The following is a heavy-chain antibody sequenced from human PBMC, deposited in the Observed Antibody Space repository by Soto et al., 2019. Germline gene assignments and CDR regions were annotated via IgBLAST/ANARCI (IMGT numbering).Heavy chain of an antibody. Sequence: QVQLQQSGPGLVKPSETLSLTCSVSSGPSSSHNWGWIRQPPGRGLEWIGYVYSTGGTSYNPSLKSPVTISADTSTNHISLSLTSVTAADTAVYYCVRQGIGNLHGRVDVWGQGTTVRVSS. V-gene: IGHV4-59*08. CDR1: SGPSSSHN. D-gene: IGHD1-1*01. J-gene: IGHJ6*02. CDR3: VRQGIGNLHGRVDV. CDR2: VYSTGGT.